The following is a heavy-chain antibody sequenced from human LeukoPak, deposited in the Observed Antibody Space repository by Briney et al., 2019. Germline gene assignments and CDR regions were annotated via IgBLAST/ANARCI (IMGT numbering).Heavy chain of an antibody. J-gene: IGHJ4*02. V-gene: IGHV3-15*01. D-gene: IGHD4/OR15-4a*01. CDR3: TADVPTMVAQIDY. CDR1: GFTFSDAW. Sequence: GGSLRLSCAATGFTFSDAWMTWLRQAPGKGLEWVGRIKSKSAGGTTEYAAPVKGRFTISRDDSKDTLFLQMNSLKTEDTAMHYCTADVPTMVAQIDYWGQGTRVTVSS. CDR2: IKSKSAGGTT.